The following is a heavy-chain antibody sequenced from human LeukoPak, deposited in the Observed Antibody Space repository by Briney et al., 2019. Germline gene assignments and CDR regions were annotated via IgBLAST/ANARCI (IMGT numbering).Heavy chain of an antibody. Sequence: AASVKVSCKASGGTFSSYAISWVRQAPGQGLEWMGGTIPIFGTANYAQKFQGRVTITADESTSTAYMELSSLRSEDTAVYYCARGDGYNSLDYWGQGTLVTVSS. J-gene: IGHJ4*02. CDR3: ARGDGYNSLDY. V-gene: IGHV1-69*13. CDR2: TIPIFGTA. D-gene: IGHD5-24*01. CDR1: GGTFSSYA.